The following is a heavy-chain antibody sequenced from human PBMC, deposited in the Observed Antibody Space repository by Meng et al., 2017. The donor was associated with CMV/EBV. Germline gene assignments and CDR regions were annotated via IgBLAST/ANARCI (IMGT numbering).Heavy chain of an antibody. CDR1: GFTFSSYA. D-gene: IGHD3-3*01. J-gene: IGHJ6*02. Sequence: GGSLRLSCAASGFTFSSYAMSWVRQAPGKGLEWVSAISGSGGSTYYADSVKGRFTISRDNSKNTLYLQMNSLRAEDTAVYYCAKQWGNDYDLWSGYEYYYYYGMDVWGQGTTVTVSS. CDR2: ISGSGGST. V-gene: IGHV3-23*01. CDR3: AKQWGNDYDLWSGYEYYYYYGMDV.